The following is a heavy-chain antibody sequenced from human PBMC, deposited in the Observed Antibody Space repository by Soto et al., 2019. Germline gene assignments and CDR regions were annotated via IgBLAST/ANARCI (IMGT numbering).Heavy chain of an antibody. CDR2: MNPNSSNT. V-gene: IGHV1-8*01. CDR3: ARGVYSYYYYYGMDV. Sequence: ASVKVSCKASGYTFTSYDINWVRQATGQGLEWMGWMNPNSSNTGYAQKFRGRVTMTRNTSISTAYMELSSLRSEDTAVYYCARGVYSYYYYYGMDVWGRGATVTVSS. CDR1: GYTFTSYD. J-gene: IGHJ6*02. D-gene: IGHD5-18*01.